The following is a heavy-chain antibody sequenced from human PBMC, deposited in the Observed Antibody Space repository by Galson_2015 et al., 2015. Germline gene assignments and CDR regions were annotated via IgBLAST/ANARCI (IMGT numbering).Heavy chain of an antibody. Sequence: SLRLSCAASGFTFSNSAMTWVRQAPGKGLEWVAAIGGTGAKTYYSESAKGRFTVSRANAKNTLFLQMNSLTADGTALYYCAIVRGTTWNKGAWLCPSGQGTLVTVSS. D-gene: IGHD1/OR15-1a*01. J-gene: IGHJ5*02. V-gene: IGHV3-23*01. CDR1: GFTFSNSA. CDR3: AIVRGTTWNKGAWLCP. CDR2: IGGTGAKT.